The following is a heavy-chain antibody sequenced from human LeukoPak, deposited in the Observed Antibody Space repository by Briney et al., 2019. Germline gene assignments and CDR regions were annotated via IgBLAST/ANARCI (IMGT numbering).Heavy chain of an antibody. CDR3: ARVIRGPAAIHYSYSYMDV. Sequence: GASVKVSCKGSGYTFTGYYMHWLRQAPGQGLEWMGWINPNSGGTNYAQKFQGRVTMTRDTSISTAYMELSRLRSDDTAVYYCARVIRGPAAIHYSYSYMDVWGKGTTVTVSS. J-gene: IGHJ6*03. CDR2: INPNSGGT. D-gene: IGHD2-2*01. CDR1: GYTFTGYY. V-gene: IGHV1-2*02.